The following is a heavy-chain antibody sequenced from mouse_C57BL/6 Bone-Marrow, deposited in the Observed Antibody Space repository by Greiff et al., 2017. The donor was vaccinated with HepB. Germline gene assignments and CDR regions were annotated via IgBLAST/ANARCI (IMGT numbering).Heavy chain of an antibody. CDR2: INPYNGGT. J-gene: IGHJ1*03. CDR3: ARKTGGSWYFDV. D-gene: IGHD1-1*01. V-gene: IGHV1-19*01. CDR1: GYTFTDYY. Sequence: EVQLQQSGPVLVKPGASVKMSCKASGYTFTDYYMNWVKQSRGKCLEWIGVINPYNGGTSYNQKFKGKATLTVDKSSSTAYMELNSLTSEDSAVYYCARKTGGSWYFDVWGTGTTVTVSS.